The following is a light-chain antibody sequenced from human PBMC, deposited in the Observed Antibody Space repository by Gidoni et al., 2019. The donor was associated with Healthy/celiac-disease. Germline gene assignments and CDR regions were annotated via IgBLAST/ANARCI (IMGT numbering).Light chain of an antibody. V-gene: IGKV1-27*01. CDR3: QKYNNAPLT. Sequence: DIQMTQSPSSLSASVGDRVTITCRTSDGISNYLAWYQQKPGKVPKLLIYAASTLQSGVPARFSGSGSGTDFTLTISSLQSEDVATYYCQKYNNAPLTFGGGTKVEIK. CDR1: DGISNY. J-gene: IGKJ4*01. CDR2: AAS.